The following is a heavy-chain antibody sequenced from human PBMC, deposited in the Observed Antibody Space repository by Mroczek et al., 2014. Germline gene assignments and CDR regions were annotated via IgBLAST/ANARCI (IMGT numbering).Heavy chain of an antibody. CDR2: ISGSGGST. J-gene: IGHJ3*02. V-gene: IGHV3-23*01. Sequence: VQLQESGGGLVQPGGSLRLSCAASGFTFSSYAMSWVRQAPGKGLEWVSAISGSGGSTYYADSVKGRFTISRDNSKNTLYLQMNSLRAEDTAVYYCANSKNLRFLEWLLYSAFDIWGQGTMVTVSS. D-gene: IGHD3-3*01. CDR1: GFTFSSYA. CDR3: ANSKNLRFLEWLLYSAFDI.